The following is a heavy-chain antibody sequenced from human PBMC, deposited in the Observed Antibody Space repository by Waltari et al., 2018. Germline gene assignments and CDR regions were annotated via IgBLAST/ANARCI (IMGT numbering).Heavy chain of an antibody. Sequence: QVQLVQSGAEVKKPGSSVKVSCKPPGGTFSSYAIRWMRPAPGQGLEWMGGIIPIFGTANYAQKFQGRVTITTDESTSTAYMELSSLRSEDTAVYYCATYSGSYLGDAFDIWGQGTMVTVSS. J-gene: IGHJ3*02. CDR3: ATYSGSYLGDAFDI. V-gene: IGHV1-69*05. CDR2: IIPIFGTA. CDR1: GGTFSSYA. D-gene: IGHD1-26*01.